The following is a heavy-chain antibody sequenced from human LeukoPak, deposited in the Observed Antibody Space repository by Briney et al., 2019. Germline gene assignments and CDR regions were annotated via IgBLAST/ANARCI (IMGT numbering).Heavy chain of an antibody. CDR2: MNPNSGNT. Sequence: ASVKVSCKASGYTFTSYDINWVRQATGQGLEWMGWMNPNSGNTGYAQKFQGRVTMTRNTSVSTAYMELSSLRSEDTAVYYCASHLIAAAGRGFDYWGQGTLVTVSS. V-gene: IGHV1-8*01. D-gene: IGHD6-13*01. CDR3: ASHLIAAAGRGFDY. J-gene: IGHJ4*02. CDR1: GYTFTSYD.